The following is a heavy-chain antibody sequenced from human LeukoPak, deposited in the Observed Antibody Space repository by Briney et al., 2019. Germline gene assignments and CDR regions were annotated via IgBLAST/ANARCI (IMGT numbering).Heavy chain of an antibody. CDR1: GGSISSYY. Sequence: SETLSLTCTVSGGSISSYYWSWIRQPPGKGLEWIGYIYYSGSTNYNPSLKSRVTISVDTSKNQFSLKLSSVTAADTAVYYCARSDSAEYFQHWGQGTLVTVSS. CDR2: IYYSGST. V-gene: IGHV4-59*01. D-gene: IGHD2-15*01. CDR3: ARSDSAEYFQH. J-gene: IGHJ1*01.